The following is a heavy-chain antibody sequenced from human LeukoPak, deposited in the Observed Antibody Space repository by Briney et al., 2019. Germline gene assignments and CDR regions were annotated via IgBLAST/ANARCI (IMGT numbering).Heavy chain of an antibody. CDR1: GFTFGGFW. D-gene: IGHD2-15*01. V-gene: IGHV3-23*01. CDR3: AKGFSVRGRFDP. CDR2: ISVSGIT. J-gene: IGHJ5*02. Sequence: GGSLRLSCAASGFTFGGFWMSWVRQPPGMGLEWVSGISVSGITVYADSVKGRLTISRDNSKNTLYLQMNNLRAEDTALYYCAKGFSVRGRFDPWGQGTQVTVSS.